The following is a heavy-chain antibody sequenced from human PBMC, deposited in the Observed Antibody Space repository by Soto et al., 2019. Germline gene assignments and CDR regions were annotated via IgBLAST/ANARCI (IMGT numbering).Heavy chain of an antibody. CDR2: INPSGGST. V-gene: IGHV1-46*01. Sequence: ASVKVSCKASGYTLTNNYMHWLRQAPGQGPEWMGMINPSGGSTSYAQKFYGRVTMTRDTSTGTVYMELSSLISEDTAVYYCARDGYASGSYYFDYWGQGTQVTVS. D-gene: IGHD3-10*01. CDR3: ARDGYASGSYYFDY. J-gene: IGHJ4*02. CDR1: GYTLTNNY.